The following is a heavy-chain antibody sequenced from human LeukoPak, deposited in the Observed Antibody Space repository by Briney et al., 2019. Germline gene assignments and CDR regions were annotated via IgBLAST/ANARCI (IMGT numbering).Heavy chain of an antibody. Sequence: SETLSLTCTVSGGSISSYYWSWIRQPPGKGLEWIGYIYYSGSTNYNPSLKSRVTISVDTSKNQFSLKLSSVTAADTAVYYCARALYCSSTSCYAANYYYYYMDVWGKGTTVTVSS. CDR2: IYYSGST. CDR3: ARALYCSSTSCYAANYYYYYMDV. D-gene: IGHD2-2*01. CDR1: GGSISSYY. V-gene: IGHV4-59*01. J-gene: IGHJ6*03.